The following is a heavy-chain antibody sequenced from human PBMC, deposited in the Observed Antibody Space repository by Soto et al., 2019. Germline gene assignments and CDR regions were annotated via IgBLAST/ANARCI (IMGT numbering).Heavy chain of an antibody. D-gene: IGHD6-13*01. V-gene: IGHV3-23*01. CDR1: GFTFSSYA. J-gene: IGHJ6*02. CDR2: ISGSGGST. Sequence: EVQLLESGGGLVQPGGSLRLSCAASGFTFSSYAMSWVRQAPGKGLEWVSAISGSGGSTYYADSVKGRFTISRDNSKNTLYLQMNSLRAEDTAVYYCAKLAAAGTWYYYYGMDVWGQGTTVTVSS. CDR3: AKLAAAGTWYYYYGMDV.